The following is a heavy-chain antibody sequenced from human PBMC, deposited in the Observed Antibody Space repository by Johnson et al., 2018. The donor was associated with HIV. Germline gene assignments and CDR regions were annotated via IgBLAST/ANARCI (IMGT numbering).Heavy chain of an antibody. J-gene: IGHJ3*02. V-gene: IGHV3-53*01. Sequence: VQLVESGGGLIQPGGSLRLSCAASGFTVSSNYMSWVRQAPGKGLEWVSVIYSGGSTYYADSVKGRFTISRDNSKNTLYLQMNSLRAEDTAVNYCARFRSSNWFDAFDIWGQGTMVSVSA. CDR1: GFTVSSNY. CDR3: ARFRSSNWFDAFDI. D-gene: IGHD6-13*01. CDR2: IYSGGST.